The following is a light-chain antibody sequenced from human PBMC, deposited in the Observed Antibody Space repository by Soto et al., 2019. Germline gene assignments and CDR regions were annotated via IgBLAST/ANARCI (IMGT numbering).Light chain of an antibody. J-gene: IGLJ2*01. V-gene: IGLV2-14*01. CDR3: SSCTSSSTPVV. CDR1: SSDVGGYNC. CDR2: DVS. Sequence: QSALTQPASVSGSPGQSITISCTGTSSDVGGYNCVSWYQQHPGKAPKLMIYDVSNWPSGASNRFSGSKSGNMASLTISGLQAEDEADYYCSSCTSSSTPVVFGGGTKVTVL.